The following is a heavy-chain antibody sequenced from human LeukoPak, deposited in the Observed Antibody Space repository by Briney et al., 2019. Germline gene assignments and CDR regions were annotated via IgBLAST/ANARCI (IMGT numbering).Heavy chain of an antibody. D-gene: IGHD3-10*01. J-gene: IGHJ6*03. CDR2: INHSGST. CDR1: GGSISSNSYY. Sequence: SETLSLTCTVSGGSISSNSYYWGWIRQPPGKGLEWIGEINHSGSTNYNPSLKSRVTISVDTSKNQFSRKLSSVTAADTAVYYCARVKVTMVRGVRGYYYYYMDVWGKGTTVTVSS. V-gene: IGHV4-39*07. CDR3: ARVKVTMVRGVRGYYYYYMDV.